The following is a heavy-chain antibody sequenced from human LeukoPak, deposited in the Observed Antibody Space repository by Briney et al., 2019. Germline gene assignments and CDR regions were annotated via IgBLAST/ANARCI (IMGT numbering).Heavy chain of an antibody. Sequence: GGSLRLSCPASGFTFSSYSMNWVRQAPGKGLEWVSHISSSSSTIYYADSVKGRFTISRDNAKNSLYLQMNSLRAEDTAVYYCARGGYSSGWYAGYYYYYMDVWGKGTTVTISS. J-gene: IGHJ6*03. V-gene: IGHV3-48*01. CDR1: GFTFSSYS. CDR2: ISSSSSTI. D-gene: IGHD6-19*01. CDR3: ARGGYSSGWYAGYYYYYMDV.